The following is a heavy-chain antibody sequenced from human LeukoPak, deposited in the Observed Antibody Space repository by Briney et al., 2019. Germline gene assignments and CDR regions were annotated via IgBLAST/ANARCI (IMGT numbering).Heavy chain of an antibody. Sequence: ASVKVSCKVSGYTLTELSMHWVRQAPGKGLEWMGGFDPEDGETIYAQKFQGRVTMTEDTSTDAAYMELSRLRSADTPVYFCAPVLAGYSYGFGFRYWGQGTLVTVSS. V-gene: IGHV1-24*01. CDR2: FDPEDGET. CDR1: GYTLTELS. J-gene: IGHJ4*02. CDR3: APVLAGYSYGFGFRY. D-gene: IGHD5-18*01.